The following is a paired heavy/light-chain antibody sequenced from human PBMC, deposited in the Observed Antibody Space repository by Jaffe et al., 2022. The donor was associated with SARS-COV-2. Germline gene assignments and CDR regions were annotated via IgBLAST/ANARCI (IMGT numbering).Heavy chain of an antibody. D-gene: IGHD6-13*01. Sequence: QVQLQQWGAGLLKPSETLSLTCVVYGGSFSGYYWTWIRQPPGKGLEWIGEITHNGNINYNPSLKSRVTISVDTTNNQFSLKLTFVTAADTAVYYCARGAGYSSSWGLGIWGQGTMVTVSS. V-gene: IGHV4-34*01. CDR2: ITHNGNI. CDR3: ARGAGYSSSWGLGI. J-gene: IGHJ3*02. CDR1: GGSFSGYY.
Light chain of an antibody. V-gene: IGKV1-39*01. CDR2: TAS. CDR1: QSIGRY. J-gene: IGKJ2*01. CDR3: QHSYKIPYT. Sequence: DIQMTQSPSSLSASIGDRVTITCRASQSIGRYLNWYQQKPGKAPKLLIYTASSLQSGVPSRFSGSGSGTDFTLIITTLQGEDSATYYCQHSYKIPYTFGQGTKLEI.